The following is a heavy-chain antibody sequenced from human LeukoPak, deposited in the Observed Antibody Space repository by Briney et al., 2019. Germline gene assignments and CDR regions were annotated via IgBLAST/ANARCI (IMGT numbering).Heavy chain of an antibody. V-gene: IGHV5-51*01. CDR1: GYSFSNYW. CDR2: MYPDDSNI. J-gene: IGHJ4*02. Sequence: GESLKISCKGSGYSFSNYWIGWVRQMPGKGLEWVGIMYPDDSNIKYNPSCQGQVTISADKSINTAYLQWSSLKASDTAMYNCARPEKNTAMITYWGQGTLVTVSS. D-gene: IGHD5-18*01. CDR3: ARPEKNTAMITY.